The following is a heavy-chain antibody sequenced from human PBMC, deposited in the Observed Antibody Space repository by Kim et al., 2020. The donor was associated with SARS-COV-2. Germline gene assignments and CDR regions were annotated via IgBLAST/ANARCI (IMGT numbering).Heavy chain of an antibody. CDR3: ARAIVVVSGAFEI. Sequence: AASKKGRYTISRDTSKNTLYLQLNSLRVEDTATYYCARAIVVVSGAFEIWGQGTLVTVAS. V-gene: IGHV3-23*01. D-gene: IGHD2-2*01. J-gene: IGHJ3*02.